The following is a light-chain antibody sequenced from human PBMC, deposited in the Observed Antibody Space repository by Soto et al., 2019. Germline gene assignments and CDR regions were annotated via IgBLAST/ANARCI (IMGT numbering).Light chain of an antibody. CDR1: SSDVGASNY. Sequence: QSALTQPPSASGSPGQSVTISCTGTSSDVGASNYVSWYQLHPGKAPKLIIYEVNKRPSGVPDRFSGSKSGNTASLTVSGLQAEDEGDYSCSSRTGTNNIWVFGGGTKVTVL. V-gene: IGLV2-8*01. CDR2: EVN. J-gene: IGLJ3*02. CDR3: SSRTGTNNIWV.